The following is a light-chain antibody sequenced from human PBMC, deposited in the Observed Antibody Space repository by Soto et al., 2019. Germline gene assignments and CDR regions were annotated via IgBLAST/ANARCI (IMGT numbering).Light chain of an antibody. J-gene: IGKJ5*01. CDR1: QSVLYSSNNKNY. CDR2: AAS. V-gene: IGKV4-1*01. Sequence: IVMTQSPESLAVSLGDRATINCKSSQSVLYSSNNKNYLNWYQQKPGKAPKVLIYAASNLQSGVPPRFSGSGSGTDFTLTISSLQPEDVATYFCQQSYRTPITFGQGTRLEIK. CDR3: QQSYRTPIT.